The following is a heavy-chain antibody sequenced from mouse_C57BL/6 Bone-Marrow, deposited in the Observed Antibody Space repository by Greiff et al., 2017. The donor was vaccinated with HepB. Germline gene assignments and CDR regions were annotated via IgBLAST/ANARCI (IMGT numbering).Heavy chain of an antibody. CDR1: GYSITSGYD. D-gene: IGHD1-1*01. CDR2: ISYSGST. V-gene: IGHV3-1*01. Sequence: EVKVEESGPGMVKPSQSLSLTCTVTGYSITSGYDWHWIRHFPGNKLEWMGYISYSGSTNYNPSLKSRISITHDTSKNHFSLKLNSVTTEDTATYYCARGVDYYGSSRQYYFDYWGQGTTLTVSS. CDR3: ARGVDYYGSSRQYYFDY. J-gene: IGHJ2*01.